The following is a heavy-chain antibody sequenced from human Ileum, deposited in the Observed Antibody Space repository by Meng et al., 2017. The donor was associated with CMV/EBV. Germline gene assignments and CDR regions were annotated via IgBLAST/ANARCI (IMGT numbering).Heavy chain of an antibody. CDR3: ARGGLWRCGLDV. Sequence: GESLKISCAASGFSFNSYTMNWVRQAPGKGLEWLSSISSSGSFIYYADSVKGRFTISRDNANNSLYLQMNSLRAEDTAVYYCARGGLWRCGLDVWGQGTTVTVSS. CDR2: ISSSGSFI. J-gene: IGHJ6*02. V-gene: IGHV3-21*01. D-gene: IGHD3-16*01. CDR1: GFSFNSYT.